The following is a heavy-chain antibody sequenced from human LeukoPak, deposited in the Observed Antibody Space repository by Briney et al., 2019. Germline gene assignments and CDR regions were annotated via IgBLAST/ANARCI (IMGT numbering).Heavy chain of an antibody. Sequence: GGSLRLSCAASGFTFSSYSMNWVRQAPGKGLEWVSSISSSSSYIYYAGSVKGRFTISRDNAKNSLYLQMISPRAEDTAVYYCASSGTTVSPGYYFDYWGQGTLVTVSS. CDR1: GFTFSSYS. CDR2: ISSSSSYI. V-gene: IGHV3-21*01. D-gene: IGHD1-7*01. J-gene: IGHJ4*02. CDR3: ASSGTTVSPGYYFDY.